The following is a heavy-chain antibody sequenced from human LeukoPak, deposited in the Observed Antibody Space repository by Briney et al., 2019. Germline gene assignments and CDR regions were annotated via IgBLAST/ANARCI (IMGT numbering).Heavy chain of an antibody. V-gene: IGHV1-8*01. J-gene: IGHJ4*02. CDR1: GYTFTSYD. Sequence: ASVKVSCKASGYTFTSYDINWVRQATGQGLEWMGWMNPNSGNTGYAQKFQGRVTMTRNTSISTAYMELSSLRSEDKAVYYCATQLFYGSGSYYYFDYWGQGTLVTVSS. CDR3: ATQLFYGSGSYYYFDY. CDR2: MNPNSGNT. D-gene: IGHD3-10*01.